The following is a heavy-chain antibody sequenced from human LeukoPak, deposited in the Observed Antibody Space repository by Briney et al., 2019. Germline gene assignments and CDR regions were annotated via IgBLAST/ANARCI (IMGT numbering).Heavy chain of an antibody. CDR2: IYTSGST. V-gene: IGHV4-4*07. D-gene: IGHD5-18*01. CDR1: GGSISSYY. CDR3: ARDRIEGYSYGDNWFDP. Sequence: SETLSLTCTVSGGSISSYYWSWIRQPAGKGLEWIGRIYTSGSTNYNPSLKSRVTMSVDTSKNQFSLKLNSVTAADTAVYYCARDRIEGYSYGDNWFDPWGQGTLVTVSS. J-gene: IGHJ5*02.